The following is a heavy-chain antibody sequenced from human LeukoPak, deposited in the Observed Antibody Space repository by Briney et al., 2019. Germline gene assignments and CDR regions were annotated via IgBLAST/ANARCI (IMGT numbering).Heavy chain of an antibody. V-gene: IGHV3-23*01. J-gene: IGHJ4*02. CDR2: IGGSGANT. CDR3: AKRGVYGNFYFDY. Sequence: GGSLRLSCAAPGFTFSSYAMSWVRQAPGKGLEWVSTIGGSGANTYYADSLRGRFTISRDNSKNTLYLQMTSLRAEDTAVYYCAKRGVYGNFYFDYWGQGTLATVSS. D-gene: IGHD4-11*01. CDR1: GFTFSSYA.